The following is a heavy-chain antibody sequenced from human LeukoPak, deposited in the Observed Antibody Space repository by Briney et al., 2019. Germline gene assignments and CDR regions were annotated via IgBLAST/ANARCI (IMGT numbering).Heavy chain of an antibody. CDR3: ARSSEGRYYYDSSGYSYYYYYMDV. J-gene: IGHJ6*03. CDR2: INHSGST. Sequence: SETLSLTCAVYGGSFSGYYWSWIRQPPGKGLEWIGEINHSGSTNYNPSLKRRVTISVDTSKNQFSLKLSYVTAADTAVYYCARSSEGRYYYDSSGYSYYYYYMDVWGKGTTVTISS. V-gene: IGHV4-34*01. CDR1: GGSFSGYY. D-gene: IGHD3-22*01.